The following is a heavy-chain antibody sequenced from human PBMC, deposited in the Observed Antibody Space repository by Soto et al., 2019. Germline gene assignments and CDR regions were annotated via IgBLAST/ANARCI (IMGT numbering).Heavy chain of an antibody. CDR2: FRTSGDGGTT. CDR3: AKPVQYGQGSQYFDY. CDR1: GFTFSSYS. J-gene: IGHJ4*02. D-gene: IGHD3-10*01. Sequence: HLGGSLRLSCAASGFTFSSYSMSWVRQAPGKGLEWVSGFRTSGDGGTTYYADSVKGRFTISRDNSKNMLFLQMNSLRAEDTAIYYCAKPVQYGQGSQYFDYWGQGTLVTVSS. V-gene: IGHV3-23*01.